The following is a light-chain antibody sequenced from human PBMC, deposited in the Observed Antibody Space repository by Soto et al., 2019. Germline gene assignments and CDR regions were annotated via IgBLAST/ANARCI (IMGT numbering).Light chain of an antibody. J-gene: IGKJ1*01. CDR2: AAS. CDR3: QQYETFSAT. CDR1: QSISSY. V-gene: IGKV1-39*01. Sequence: DIQMTQSPSSLSASSGDRVTITCRASQSISSYLNWYQQKPGKAPKLLIYAASSLQSGVPSRFRGSGLGTDFTLTISSLQPEDFETYYCQQYETFSATFGPGTKVDIK.